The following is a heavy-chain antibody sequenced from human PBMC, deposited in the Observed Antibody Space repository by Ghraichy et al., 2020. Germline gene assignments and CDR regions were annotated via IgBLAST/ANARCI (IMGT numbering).Heavy chain of an antibody. Sequence: TLSLTCTVSGGSISSSSYYWGWIRQPPGKGLEWIGSIYYSGSTYYNPSLKSRVTISVDTSKNQFSLKLSSVTAADTAVYYCARGMVVVPAVNQNYYYYYGMDVWGQGTTVTVSS. V-gene: IGHV4-39*01. CDR3: ARGMVVVPAVNQNYYYYYGMDV. J-gene: IGHJ6*02. CDR1: GGSISSSSYY. CDR2: IYYSGST. D-gene: IGHD2-2*01.